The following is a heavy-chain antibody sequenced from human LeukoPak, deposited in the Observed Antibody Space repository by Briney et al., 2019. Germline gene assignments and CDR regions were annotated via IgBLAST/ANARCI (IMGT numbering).Heavy chain of an antibody. Sequence: ASVKVSCKASGYTFTSYAMHWVRQAPGQRLEWMGWINAGNGNTKYSQKFQGRVTVTRDTSTSTVHMELSGLRSGDTAVYYCARDQEGFDYWGQGTLVTVSS. J-gene: IGHJ4*02. CDR3: ARDQEGFDY. CDR2: INAGNGNT. V-gene: IGHV1-3*01. CDR1: GYTFTSYA.